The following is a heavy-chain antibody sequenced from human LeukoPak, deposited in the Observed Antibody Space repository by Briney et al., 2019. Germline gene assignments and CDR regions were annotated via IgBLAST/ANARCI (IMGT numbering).Heavy chain of an antibody. D-gene: IGHD6-19*01. Sequence: SETLSLTCTVSGGSISSYYWSWIRQPPGKGLEWIGEINHSGSTNYNPSLKSRVTISVDTSKNQFSLKLSSVTAADTAVYYCARGETIAVACFDYWGQGTLVTVSS. CDR2: INHSGST. J-gene: IGHJ4*02. CDR1: GGSISSYY. CDR3: ARGETIAVACFDY. V-gene: IGHV4-34*01.